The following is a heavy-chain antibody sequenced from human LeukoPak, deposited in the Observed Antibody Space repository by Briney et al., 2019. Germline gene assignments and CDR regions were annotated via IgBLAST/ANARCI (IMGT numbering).Heavy chain of an antibody. Sequence: MSGGSLRLSCAASGFTFNYAWMSWVRQVPGKGLEWVGQTVSEIDGGTTDYAAPVKGRFTISRDDSKSTLYLQMNSLKIEDTAVYYCSTRVLTERNDYWGQGTLVTVSS. V-gene: IGHV3-15*04. D-gene: IGHD1-1*01. J-gene: IGHJ4*02. CDR2: TVSEIDGGTT. CDR1: GFTFNYAW. CDR3: STRVLTERNDY.